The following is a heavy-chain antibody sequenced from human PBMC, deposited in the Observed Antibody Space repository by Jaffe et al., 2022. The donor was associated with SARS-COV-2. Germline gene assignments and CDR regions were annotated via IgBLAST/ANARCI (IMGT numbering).Heavy chain of an antibody. CDR3: AHRQTMYYYDSSEVYFDY. CDR1: GFSLSTSGVG. CDR2: IYWNDDK. J-gene: IGHJ4*02. D-gene: IGHD3-22*01. V-gene: IGHV2-5*01. Sequence: QITLKESGPTLVKPTQTLTLTCTFSGFSLSTSGVGVGWIRQPPGKALEWLALIYWNDDKRYSPSLKSRLTITKDTSKNQVVLTMTNMDPVDTATYYCAHRQTMYYYDSSEVYFDYWGQGTLVTVSS.